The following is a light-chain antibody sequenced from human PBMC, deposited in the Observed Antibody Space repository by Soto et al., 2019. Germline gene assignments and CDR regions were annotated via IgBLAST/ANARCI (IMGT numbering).Light chain of an antibody. Sequence: QSALTQPPSASGSPGQSVTISCTGTSSDVGTHGDVSWYQQHAGKAPKLVIYDDTKRPSGVPDRFSGSKSGNTASLTVSGLQAEDEADYYCMCYAGGNNWVFGGGTKLTVL. CDR1: SSDVGTHGD. CDR3: MCYAGGNNWV. J-gene: IGLJ3*02. CDR2: DDT. V-gene: IGLV2-8*01.